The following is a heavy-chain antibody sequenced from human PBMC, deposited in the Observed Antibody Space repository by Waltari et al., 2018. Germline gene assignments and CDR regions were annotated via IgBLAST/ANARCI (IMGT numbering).Heavy chain of an antibody. Sequence: QVQLQQWGAGLLKPSETLSLTCAVYGGSLRGQWWSWIRKPPGKGREWIGEKNESGSTNYRPSLKSRAAISVDTSRNQFSLKLSSVTAADTAIYYCARHRDPGHSFDVWGQGTVTVSS. CDR3: ARHRDPGHSFDV. J-gene: IGHJ3*01. CDR2: KNESGST. V-gene: IGHV4-34*01. CDR1: GGSLRGQW. D-gene: IGHD2-21*01.